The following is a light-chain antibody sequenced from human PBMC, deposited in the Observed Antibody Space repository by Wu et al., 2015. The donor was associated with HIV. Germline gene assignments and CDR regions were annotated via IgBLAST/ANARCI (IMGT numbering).Light chain of an antibody. CDR2: DIS. J-gene: IGKJ1*01. V-gene: IGKV3-11*01. Sequence: EIVLTQSPDTLSASPGERATLSCRASQSVSRFLAWYQHKPGQAPRVLIYDISNRAAGIPTRFSGSGFGTDFTLTISSLEPEDFAVYYCHQRTTWPRTFGQGTKVEVK. CDR1: QSVSRF. CDR3: HQRTTWPRT.